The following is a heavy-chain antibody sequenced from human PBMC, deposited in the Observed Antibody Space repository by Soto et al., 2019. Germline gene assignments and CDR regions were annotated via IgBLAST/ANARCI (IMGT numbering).Heavy chain of an antibody. CDR3: TRAASPHYSGSGIFYHTQASCFFDY. CDR1: GFTFDSYA. CDR2: ITWNSGSV. J-gene: IGHJ4*02. D-gene: IGHD3-10*01. V-gene: IGHV3-9*01. Sequence: EVQLVESGGGLVQPGRSLRLSCAASGFTFDSYAMHWVRQAPGKGLEWVSGITWNSGSVFYADSVKGRFTISRDSAKNYLYLQLNSLRAEDTALYYCTRAASPHYSGSGIFYHTQASCFFDYWGQGARVTVSS.